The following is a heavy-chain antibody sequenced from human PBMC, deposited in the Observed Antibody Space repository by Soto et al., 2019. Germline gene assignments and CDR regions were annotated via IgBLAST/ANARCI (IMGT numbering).Heavy chain of an antibody. J-gene: IGHJ6*03. CDR1: GGSFSGYY. CDR3: ASTVTPSPSYMDV. Sequence: PSETLSLTCAVYGGSFSGYYWSWIRQPPGKGLEWIGEINHSGSTNYNPSLKSRVTISVDTSKNQFSLRLSSVTAADTAVYYCASTVTPSPSYMDVWGQGTTVTVSS. CDR2: INHSGST. V-gene: IGHV4-34*01. D-gene: IGHD4-17*01.